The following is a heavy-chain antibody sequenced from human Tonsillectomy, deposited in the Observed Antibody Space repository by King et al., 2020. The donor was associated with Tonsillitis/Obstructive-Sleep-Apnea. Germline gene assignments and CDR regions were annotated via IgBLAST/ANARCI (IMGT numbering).Heavy chain of an antibody. Sequence: ITLQESGPTLVKPTQTLTLTCTFSGFSLSTSGVGVGWIRQPPGKALEWLALIYWDDDKRYSPSLKSRLTITKDTSKNQVVLTMTNMDPVDTATYYCAHLYCTNGVCSAEYFQHWGQGTLVTVSS. V-gene: IGHV2-5*02. CDR3: AHLYCTNGVCSAEYFQH. CDR1: GFSLSTSGVG. CDR2: IYWDDDK. D-gene: IGHD2-8*01. J-gene: IGHJ1*01.